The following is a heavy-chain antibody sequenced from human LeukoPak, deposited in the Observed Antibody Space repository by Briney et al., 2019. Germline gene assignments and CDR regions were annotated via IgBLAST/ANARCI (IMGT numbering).Heavy chain of an antibody. Sequence: SETLSLTCTVSGGSISSSGYCWGWIRQPPGKGLEWIGSIYDSGSTQYNPSLKSRVTISVDTSKMQFSLKVTSVTAADTAVYYCARRSSGWPFDYWGQGTLVTVLS. J-gene: IGHJ4*02. CDR3: ARRSSGWPFDY. CDR2: IYDSGST. CDR1: GGSISSSGYC. V-gene: IGHV4-39*01. D-gene: IGHD6-19*01.